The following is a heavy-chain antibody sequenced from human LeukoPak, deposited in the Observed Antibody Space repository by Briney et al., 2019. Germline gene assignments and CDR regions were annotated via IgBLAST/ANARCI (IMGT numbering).Heavy chain of an antibody. D-gene: IGHD4-23*01. CDR3: ARGGLGGGNAYYYYYYMDV. CDR1: RYSFTSYE. J-gene: IGHJ6*03. Sequence: ASVKVSCKASRYSFTSYEINGVQQANGKGLDWMGWMNPNSGNTGCAQKFQGRVTMTRNTSISTAYMELSSLRSEDTAVYYCARGGLGGGNAYYYYYYMDVWGTGTTVTVSS. CDR2: MNPNSGNT. V-gene: IGHV1-8*01.